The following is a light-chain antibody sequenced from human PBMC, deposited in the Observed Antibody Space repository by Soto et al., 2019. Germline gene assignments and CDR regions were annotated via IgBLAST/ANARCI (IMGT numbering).Light chain of an antibody. J-gene: IGKJ1*01. Sequence: EKVMTQSPVTPSVSPGERATVSCRASQSVSSNLAWYQQKPGQAPSLLIYGAFTRATGIPARFSGTGSGTEFTLTISSLQSEDFALYYCQQYNDWPLTFGQGTKVDIK. CDR1: QSVSSN. CDR3: QQYNDWPLT. CDR2: GAF. V-gene: IGKV3-15*01.